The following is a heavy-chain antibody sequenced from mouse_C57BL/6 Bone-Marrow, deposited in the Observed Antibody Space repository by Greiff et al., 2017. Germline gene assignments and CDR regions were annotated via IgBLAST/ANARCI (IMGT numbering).Heavy chain of an antibody. V-gene: IGHV1-50*01. Sequence: VQLQQPGAELVKPGASVKLSCKASGYTFTSYWMQWVKQRPGQGLEWIGEIDPSDSYTNYNQKFKGKATLTVDTSSSTAYMQLSSLTSEDSAVYYCARSRWFPARDYWGQGTSVTVSS. CDR1: GYTFTSYW. J-gene: IGHJ4*01. CDR2: IDPSDSYT. CDR3: ARSRWFPARDY. D-gene: IGHD2-3*01.